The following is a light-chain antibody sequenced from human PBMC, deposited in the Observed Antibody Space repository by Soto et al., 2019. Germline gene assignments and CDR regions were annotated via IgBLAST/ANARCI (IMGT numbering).Light chain of an antibody. J-gene: IGLJ2*01. V-gene: IGLV2-14*01. CDR3: CSYTGRLTLL. Sequence: QSALAQPASVSGSPGQSITISCTGSSSDVGGYDYVSWYQQHPGKAPKLMIYEVSNRPSGVSNRFSGSKSGNTASLTISGLQAEDEADSYCCSYTGRLTLLFGGGTKVTLL. CDR1: SSDVGGYDY. CDR2: EVS.